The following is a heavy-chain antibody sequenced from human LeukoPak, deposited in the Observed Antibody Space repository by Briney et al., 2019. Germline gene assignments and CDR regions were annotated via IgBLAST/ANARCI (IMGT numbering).Heavy chain of an antibody. V-gene: IGHV4-30-4*01. CDR3: ARDSPLIAAEGY. J-gene: IGHJ4*02. Sequence: SETLSLTCTVSGGSISSGDYYWSWIRQPPGKGLEWIGYIYYSGSTYYNPSLKSRVTISVDTSKNQFSLTLSSVTAADTAVYYCARDSPLIAAEGYWGQGTLVTVSS. D-gene: IGHD6-13*01. CDR1: GGSISSGDYY. CDR2: IYYSGST.